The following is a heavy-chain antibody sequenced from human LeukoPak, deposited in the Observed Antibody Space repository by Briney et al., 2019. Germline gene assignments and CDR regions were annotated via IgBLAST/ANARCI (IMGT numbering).Heavy chain of an antibody. CDR2: ISSNGGST. CDR3: VAGYCSSASCPMGAEYFQH. J-gene: IGHJ1*01. D-gene: IGHD2-2*01. V-gene: IGHV3-64D*06. Sequence: GGSLRLSCSASGFTFSSYAMHWVRQAPGKGLEYVSAISSNGGSTYYADSVKGRFTISRDSSKNTLYLQLSRLRPEDTAVYYCVAGYCSSASCPMGAEYFQHRGQGTLVTVSS. CDR1: GFTFSSYA.